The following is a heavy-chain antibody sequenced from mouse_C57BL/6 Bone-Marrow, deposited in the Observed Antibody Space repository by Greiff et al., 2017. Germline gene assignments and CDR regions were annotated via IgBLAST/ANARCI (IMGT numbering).Heavy chain of an antibody. CDR3: ARLVIWSNPEGYFDY. CDR2: IDPSDSYT. D-gene: IGHD1-1*02. J-gene: IGHJ2*01. Sequence: QVQLQQPGAELVKPGASVKLSCKASGYTFTSYWMQWVKQRPGQGLEWIGEIDPSDSYTNYNQKFKGKATLTVDTSSSTAYMQRSSLTSEDSAVYYCARLVIWSNPEGYFDYWGQGTTLTVSS. CDR1: GYTFTSYW. V-gene: IGHV1-50*01.